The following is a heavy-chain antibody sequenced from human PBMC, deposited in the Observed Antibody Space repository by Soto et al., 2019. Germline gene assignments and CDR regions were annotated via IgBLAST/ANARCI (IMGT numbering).Heavy chain of an antibody. Sequence: GASVKVCCKTSGVTFSNSAVQSVRQAHGQRLEXIGXXVXXSXXXXXAXXXRGRVAITRDTSTATAYIELTGLTSEETAVYFCSADRPDFGVGWWVWGQGTTVTASS. CDR3: SADRPDFGVGWWV. CDR2: XVXXSXXX. J-gene: IGHJ6*02. V-gene: IGHV1-58*01. CDR1: GVTFSNSA. D-gene: IGHD2-15*01.